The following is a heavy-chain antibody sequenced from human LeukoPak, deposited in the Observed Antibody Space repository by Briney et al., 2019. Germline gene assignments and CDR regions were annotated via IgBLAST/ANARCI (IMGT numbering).Heavy chain of an antibody. CDR1: GYTFTGYY. V-gene: IGHV1-8*02. D-gene: IGHD5-12*01. CDR3: ARGLGGYDDY. J-gene: IGHJ4*02. Sequence: ASVKVSCKASGYTFTGYYMHWVRQATGQGLEWMGWMNPNSGNTGYAQKFQGRVTMTRNTSISTAYMELSSLRSEDTAVYYCARGLGGYDDYWGQGTLVTVSS. CDR2: MNPNSGNT.